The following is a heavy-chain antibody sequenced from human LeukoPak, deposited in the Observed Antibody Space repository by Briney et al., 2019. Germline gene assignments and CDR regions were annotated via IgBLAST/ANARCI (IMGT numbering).Heavy chain of an antibody. V-gene: IGHV3-11*01. J-gene: IGHJ6*02. D-gene: IGHD6-19*01. CDR1: GFTFSDYY. Sequence: GGSLRLSCAASGFTFSDYYMSWIRQAPGKGLEWVSYISSSGSTIYYADSVKGRFTISRDNAKNSLYLQMNSLRAEDTAVYYCARAIAVAGTSWYYYGMDVWGQGTTVTVS. CDR2: ISSSGSTI. CDR3: ARAIAVAGTSWYYYGMDV.